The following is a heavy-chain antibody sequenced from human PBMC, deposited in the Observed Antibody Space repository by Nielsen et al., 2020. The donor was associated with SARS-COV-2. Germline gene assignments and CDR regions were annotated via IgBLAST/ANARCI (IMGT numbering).Heavy chain of an antibody. CDR2: ISWNSGSI. CDR1: GFTFDDYA. V-gene: IGHV3-9*01. J-gene: IGHJ4*02. Sequence: GGSLRLSCAAAGFTFDDYAMHRVRQAPGKGVEWVSGISWNSGSIGYADSVKGRFTISRDNAKNSLYLQMNSMRAEDTALYYCAKLVSSWQPDDYWGQGTLVTVSS. CDR3: AKLVSSWQPDDY. D-gene: IGHD6-13*01.